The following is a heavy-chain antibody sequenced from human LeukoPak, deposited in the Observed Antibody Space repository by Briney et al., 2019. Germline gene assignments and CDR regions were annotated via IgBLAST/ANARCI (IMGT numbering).Heavy chain of an antibody. D-gene: IGHD3-10*01. V-gene: IGHV3-11*03. J-gene: IGHJ5*02. Sequence: GGSLRLSCAASGFTFSDYYMSWIRQAPGKGLEWVSYISSSSSYTNYADSVKGRFTISRDNAKNSLYLQMNSLRAEDTAVYYCARSYYYGSGSWRFDPWGQGTLVTV. CDR3: ARSYYYGSGSWRFDP. CDR2: ISSSSSYT. CDR1: GFTFSDYY.